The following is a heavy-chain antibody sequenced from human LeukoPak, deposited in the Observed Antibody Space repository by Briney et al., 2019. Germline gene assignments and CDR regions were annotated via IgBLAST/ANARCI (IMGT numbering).Heavy chain of an antibody. CDR3: ARGADSSGYYSIFYFDY. D-gene: IGHD3-22*01. V-gene: IGHV4-59*01. J-gene: IGHJ4*02. Sequence: PSETLSLTCTVSGGSISSYYWNWIRQPPGKGLEWIGYIYYSGSTNYNPSLKSRVTISVDTSKNQFSLRLSSVTAADTAVYYCARGADSSGYYSIFYFDYWGQGTLVTVSS. CDR2: IYYSGST. CDR1: GGSISSYY.